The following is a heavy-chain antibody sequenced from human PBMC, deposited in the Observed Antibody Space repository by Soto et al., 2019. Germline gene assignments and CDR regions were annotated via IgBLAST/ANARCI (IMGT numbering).Heavy chain of an antibody. CDR2: T. CDR3: AREKDGYNRGGDFDY. J-gene: IGHJ4*02. CDR1: GGSISSYY. D-gene: IGHD3-16*01. V-gene: IGHV4-59*01. Sequence: QVQLQESGPGLVKPSETLSLTCTVSGGSISSYYWSWIRQPPGKGLEWIGSTNYNPSLKSRVTISVDTSKNQFSLKLSSVTAADTAVYYCAREKDGYNRGGDFDYWGQGTLVTVSS.